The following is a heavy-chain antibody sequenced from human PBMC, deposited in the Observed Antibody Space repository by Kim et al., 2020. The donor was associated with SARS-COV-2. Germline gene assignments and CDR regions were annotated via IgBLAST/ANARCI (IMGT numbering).Heavy chain of an antibody. J-gene: IGHJ3*02. CDR2: ISYDGSHK. D-gene: IGHD3-3*01. V-gene: IGHV3-30-3*01. CDR3: ARGRIETTIFGMIDI. Sequence: GGSLRLSCAASGFSFNRLAIHWVRQAPGKGLDWVTVISYDGSHKYIADSVRGRFTITRDNSNNTVFLQMNGLRGDDTAVYYCARGRIETTIFGMIDIWG. CDR1: GFSFNRLA.